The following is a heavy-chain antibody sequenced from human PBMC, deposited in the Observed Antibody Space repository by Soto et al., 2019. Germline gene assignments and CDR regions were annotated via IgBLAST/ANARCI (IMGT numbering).Heavy chain of an antibody. J-gene: IGHJ2*01. CDR2: IYYSGST. CDR3: ARFNWYFAL. CDR1: GGSISSYY. Sequence: SETLSLTCTVSGGSISSYYWSWIRQPPGKGLEWIGYIYYSGSTNYNPSLKSRVTISVDTSKNQFSLKLSSVTAADTAVYYCARFNWYFALWGRGTLVTVSS. V-gene: IGHV4-59*08.